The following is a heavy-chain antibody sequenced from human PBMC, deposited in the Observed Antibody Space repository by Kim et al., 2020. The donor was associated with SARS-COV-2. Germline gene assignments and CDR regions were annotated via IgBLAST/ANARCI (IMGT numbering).Heavy chain of an antibody. CDR3: ARGGWLNTNWFDP. V-gene: IGHV4-59*11. D-gene: IGHD5-12*01. Sequence: SETLSLTCSVSGGSIRDHFWSWIRQSPGKGLEWIGYIYSSGSTTYKSSLKNRVTIFVDTSKNQFSLKLTSVTAADTAVYYCARGGWLNTNWFDPWGQGIL. CDR2: IYSSGST. CDR1: GGSIRDHF. J-gene: IGHJ5*02.